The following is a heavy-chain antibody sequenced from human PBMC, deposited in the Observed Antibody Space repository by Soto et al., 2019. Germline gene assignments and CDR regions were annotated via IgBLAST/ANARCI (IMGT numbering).Heavy chain of an antibody. CDR2: ISYDGNNK. CDR1: GFTLINYA. D-gene: IGHD4-17*01. Sequence: QVQLVESGGAVVQPGRSLRLSCTASGFTLINYAMHWVRQAPGKGLEWVAVISYDGNNKYYTDSVKGRFTISRDNSKNTLYMQMNSLRAEDTAVYFCARTHDYGVAYWYFDLWGRGTLVTVSS. V-gene: IGHV3-30-3*01. J-gene: IGHJ2*01. CDR3: ARTHDYGVAYWYFDL.